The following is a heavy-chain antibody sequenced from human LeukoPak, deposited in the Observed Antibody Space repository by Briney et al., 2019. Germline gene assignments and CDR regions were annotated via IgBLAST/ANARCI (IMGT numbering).Heavy chain of an antibody. V-gene: IGHV3-23*01. D-gene: IGHD3-22*01. J-gene: IGHJ4*02. CDR2: IGGSGDNT. CDR1: GFTLSSYA. Sequence: PGGSLRLSCAASGFTLSSYAMSWVRQAPGKGLEWVSGIGGSGDNTYYADSVKGRFTISRDNSKNTLYVQVNSLGTEDTAAYYCAKGSYYDSSGSFYFDYWGQGTLVTVSS. CDR3: AKGSYYDSSGSFYFDY.